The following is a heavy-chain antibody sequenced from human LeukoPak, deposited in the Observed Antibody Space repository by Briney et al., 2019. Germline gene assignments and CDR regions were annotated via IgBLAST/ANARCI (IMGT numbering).Heavy chain of an antibody. J-gene: IGHJ5*02. V-gene: IGHV4-59*01. CDR3: ARGSDGYRFDP. Sequence: PSETLSLTCTVSGSSMTNYHWTWIRQSPGKAPEYVGYIYNIETTNYNPSLKSRVTVSVDMSKNQFSLRLNSVTAADTAVYYCARGSDGYRFDPWGQGILVTVSS. CDR2: IYNIETT. CDR1: GSSMTNYH. D-gene: IGHD5-18*01.